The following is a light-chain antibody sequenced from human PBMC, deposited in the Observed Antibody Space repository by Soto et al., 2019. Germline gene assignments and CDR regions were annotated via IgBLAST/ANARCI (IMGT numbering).Light chain of an antibody. CDR1: SSDIGTYDY. CDR3: TSYTGDDFTFV. CDR2: EVS. V-gene: IGLV2-8*01. Sequence: QSVLTQPPSASGSLGQSVTISCTGTSSDIGTYDYVSWYQQHPGRAPKLIIFEVSKRPLGVPDRFSGSKSGSTASLIVSGLQPDDEAEYHCTSYTGDDFTFVFGTGTKLTVL. J-gene: IGLJ1*01.